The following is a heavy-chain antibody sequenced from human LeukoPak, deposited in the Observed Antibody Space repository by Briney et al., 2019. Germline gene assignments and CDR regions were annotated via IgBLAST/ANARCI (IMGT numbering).Heavy chain of an antibody. CDR1: GYSFTDYY. CDR2: INPNSGGT. CDR3: ARADRLHGGPYLIGP. J-gene: IGHJ5*02. V-gene: IGHV1-2*02. Sequence: PWASVKVSCKTSGYSFTDYYMHWVRQAPGQGLEWMGWINPNSGGTSSAQKFQGRVTMTRDTSISTVYMEVSWLTSDDIAIYYCARADRLHGGPYLIGPWGQGTLVTVSS. D-gene: IGHD2-21*01.